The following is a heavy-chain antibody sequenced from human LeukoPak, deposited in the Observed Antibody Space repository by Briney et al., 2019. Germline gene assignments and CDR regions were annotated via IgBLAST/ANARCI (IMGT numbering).Heavy chain of an antibody. CDR2: IYSGGST. CDR1: GFTVSSNY. J-gene: IGHJ5*01. Sequence: GGSLRLSCAASGFTVSSNYMSWVRQAPGKGLEWVSVIYSGGSTYYADSVKGRFTISRDNSKNTLYLQMNSLRAEDTAVYYCAKDRHAPGRYCSSTSCFPFDSWGQGTLVTVSS. CDR3: AKDRHAPGRYCSSTSCFPFDS. D-gene: IGHD2-2*01. V-gene: IGHV3-53*01.